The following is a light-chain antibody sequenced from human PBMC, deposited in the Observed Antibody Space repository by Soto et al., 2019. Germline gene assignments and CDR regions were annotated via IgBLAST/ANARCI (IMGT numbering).Light chain of an antibody. CDR2: DVS. Sequence: QSVLTQRASVSGSPGQSITISCTGTSSDVGGYNYVSWYQQHPGKAPKLMIYDVSNRPSGVSNRFSGSRSGNAASLTISGLQAEDDADYYCSSYTSSSTVVFGGGTKLTVL. J-gene: IGLJ2*01. V-gene: IGLV2-14*01. CDR3: SSYTSSSTVV. CDR1: SSDVGGYNY.